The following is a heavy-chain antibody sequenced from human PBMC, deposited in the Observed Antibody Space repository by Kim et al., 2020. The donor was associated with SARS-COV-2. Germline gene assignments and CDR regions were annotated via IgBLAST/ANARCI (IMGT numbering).Heavy chain of an antibody. D-gene: IGHD3-3*01. V-gene: IGHV4-31*03. CDR2: IYYSGNT. CDR3: EGVEGIMMFGGVIIGAFDI. CDR1: GGSISSGGYY. Sequence: SETLSLTCTVSGGSISSGGYYWSWIRQHPGKGLEWIGYIYYSGNTYYNPSLKSRVTISVDTSKNQFSLKLSSVTAADTAVYYCEGVEGIMMFGGVIIGAFDIWGQGTMVTVPS. J-gene: IGHJ3*02.